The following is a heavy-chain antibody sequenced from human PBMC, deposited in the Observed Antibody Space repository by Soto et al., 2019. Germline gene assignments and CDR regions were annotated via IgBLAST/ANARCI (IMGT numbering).Heavy chain of an antibody. Sequence: ASVKVSCKTSGYTFSNYGITWVRQAPGQGLEWMGWASTYNGNTIYAQNLQGRVTMTTDTSTRTGYMEIRSLRSEDTAVYYCARAINMVPGVIMDIDYWGQGTPVTVSS. V-gene: IGHV1-18*01. CDR1: GYTFSNYG. J-gene: IGHJ4*02. D-gene: IGHD3-10*01. CDR3: ARAINMVPGVIMDIDY. CDR2: ASTYNGNT.